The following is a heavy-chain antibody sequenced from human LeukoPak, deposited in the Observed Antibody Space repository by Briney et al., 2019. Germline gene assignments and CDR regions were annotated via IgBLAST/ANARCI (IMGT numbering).Heavy chain of an antibody. D-gene: IGHD3-22*01. J-gene: IGHJ4*02. CDR2: ISGSGGST. V-gene: IGHV3-23*01. CDR1: GFTFSSYA. CDR3: AKDRYYHDSSWTFDY. Sequence: PGGSLRLSCAASGFTFSSYAMSWVRQAPGKGLEWVSAISGSGGSTYYADSVKGRFTISRDNSKNTLYLQMNSLRAEDTAVYYCAKDRYYHDSSWTFDYWGQGTLVTVSS.